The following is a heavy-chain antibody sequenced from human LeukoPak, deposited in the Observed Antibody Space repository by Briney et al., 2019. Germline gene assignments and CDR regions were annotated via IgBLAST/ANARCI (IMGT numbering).Heavy chain of an antibody. CDR2: INTYNGNT. D-gene: IGHD3-9*01. J-gene: IGHJ3*02. Sequence: ASVKVSCKASGYTFTTYGINWVRQAPGQGLEWMGWINTYNGNTNYPQKLQGRVTMTTDTSTGTAYMELSSLRSEDTAVYYCARGKRDYDISTGYYRSFAFDIWGQGTMVTVSS. CDR3: ARGKRDYDISTGYYRSFAFDI. CDR1: GYTFTTYG. V-gene: IGHV1-18*01.